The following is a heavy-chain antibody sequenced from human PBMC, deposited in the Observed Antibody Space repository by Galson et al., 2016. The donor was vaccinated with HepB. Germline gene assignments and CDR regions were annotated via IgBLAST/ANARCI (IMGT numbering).Heavy chain of an antibody. Sequence: SLRLSCAASGFTFNSYWMSWVRQAPGKGLEWLANINQGGRDRKYVDSVMGWFTISRDNAKNSLYLQMNSLTTEDTAVYFCARRLDTQGRIVGWAWGMDVWGQGTTVTVSS. J-gene: IGHJ6*02. CDR1: GFTFNSYW. CDR3: ARRLDTQGRIVGWAWGMDV. CDR2: INQGGRDR. D-gene: IGHD6-19*01. V-gene: IGHV3-7*01.